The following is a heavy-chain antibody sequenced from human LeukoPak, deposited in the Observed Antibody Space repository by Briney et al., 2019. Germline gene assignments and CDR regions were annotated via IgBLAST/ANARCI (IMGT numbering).Heavy chain of an antibody. Sequence: ASVKVSCKASGYTFTSYYMHWVRQAPGQGLEWMGIINPSGGSTSYAQKFQGRVTMTRDMSTSTVYMELSSLRSEDTAVYYCARPYDYVWGSYRYRFDYWGQGTLVTVSS. CDR1: GYTFTSYY. CDR2: INPSGGST. J-gene: IGHJ4*02. CDR3: ARPYDYVWGSYRYRFDY. V-gene: IGHV1-46*01. D-gene: IGHD3-16*02.